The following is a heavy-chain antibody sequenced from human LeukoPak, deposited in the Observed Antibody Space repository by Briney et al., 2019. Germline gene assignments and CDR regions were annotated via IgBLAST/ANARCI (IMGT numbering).Heavy chain of an antibody. Sequence: SETLSLTCTVSGGSISSYYWSWIRQPPRKGLEWIGYIYYSGSTNYNPSLKSRVTISVDTSKNQFSLKLSSVTAADTAVYYCARTATPYYYGSGSYYTPSYYFDYWGQGTLVTVSS. CDR1: GGSISSYY. J-gene: IGHJ4*02. V-gene: IGHV4-59*08. D-gene: IGHD3-10*01. CDR3: ARTATPYYYGSGSYYTPSYYFDY. CDR2: IYYSGST.